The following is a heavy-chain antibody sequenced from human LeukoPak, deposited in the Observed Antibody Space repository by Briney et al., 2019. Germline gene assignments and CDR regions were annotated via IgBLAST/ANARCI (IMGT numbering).Heavy chain of an antibody. CDR3: ARGGLQWLVARWFDP. J-gene: IGHJ5*02. CDR1: DGSINTPNYY. CDR2: IYYSGST. V-gene: IGHV4-39*07. D-gene: IGHD6-19*01. Sequence: SETLSLTCTVSDGSINTPNYYWGWIRQPPGKGLEWIGSIYYSGSTYYNPSLKSRVTISVDTSKNQFSLKLSSVTAADTAVYYCARGGLQWLVARWFDPWGQGTLVTVSS.